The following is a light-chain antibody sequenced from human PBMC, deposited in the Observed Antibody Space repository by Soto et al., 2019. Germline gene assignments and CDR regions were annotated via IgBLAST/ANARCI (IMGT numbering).Light chain of an antibody. V-gene: IGKV3-20*01. CDR2: GAS. Sequence: EIVLTQSPGTLSLSPGERATLSCRASQSVTSNYLAWYQQKPGQAPRLLIYGASTRAAGVPDRLSGSGSGTDFPLTITRLEPEDFAVYYCQQYGRSPLLYTFGQGTRLGVK. CDR1: QSVTSNY. J-gene: IGKJ2*01. CDR3: QQYGRSPLLYT.